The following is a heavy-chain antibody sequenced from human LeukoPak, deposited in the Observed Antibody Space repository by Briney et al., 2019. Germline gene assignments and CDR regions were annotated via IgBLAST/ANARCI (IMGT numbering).Heavy chain of an antibody. Sequence: GGSLRLSCAASGFTFSSYAMSWVRQAPGKGLEWVSAISGSGGSTYYADSVKGRFTISRDNSKNTLYLQMNSLSAEDTAVYYCARLITTPKIVSPPRDYWGQGTLSPSPQ. CDR2: ISGSGGST. CDR3: ARLITTPKIVSPPRDY. V-gene: IGHV3-23*01. J-gene: IGHJ4*02. CDR1: GFTFSSYA. D-gene: IGHD1-14*01.